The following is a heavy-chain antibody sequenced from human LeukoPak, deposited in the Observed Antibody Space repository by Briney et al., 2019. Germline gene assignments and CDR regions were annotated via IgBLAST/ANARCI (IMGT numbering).Heavy chain of an antibody. Sequence: GGSLRLSCAASGFTFRTYWMTWVRQAPRKGLEWVANIKEDGSEKYYVDSVKGRFTISRDNAKNSVYLQMNSLRAEDTAVYYCARWVAAADSTHYWGQGTLVTVSS. CDR2: IKEDGSEK. D-gene: IGHD6-13*01. CDR3: ARWVAAADSTHY. J-gene: IGHJ4*02. V-gene: IGHV3-7*01. CDR1: GFTFRTYW.